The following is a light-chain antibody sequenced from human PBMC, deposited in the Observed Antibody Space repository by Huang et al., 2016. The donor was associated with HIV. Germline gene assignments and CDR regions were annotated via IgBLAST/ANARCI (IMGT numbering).Light chain of an antibody. CDR1: EGIRSYY. CDR3: QHYGPTPSWT. V-gene: IGKV3-20*01. Sequence: EIVLTQSPGTLSLSPGERAALSCRASEGIRSYYVAWYQQKPGQAPRLLSDAASSRATGIPDRFSGSGSGTDFTLTISRLEPEDFAVYYCQHYGPTPSWTFGQGTKVEIK. CDR2: AAS. J-gene: IGKJ1*01.